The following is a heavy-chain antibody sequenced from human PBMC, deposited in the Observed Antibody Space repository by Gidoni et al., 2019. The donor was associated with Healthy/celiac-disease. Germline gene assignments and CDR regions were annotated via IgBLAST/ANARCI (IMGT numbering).Heavy chain of an antibody. CDR1: GFSFSTSG. CDR2: TSHDGGAK. J-gene: IGHJ3*02. D-gene: IGHD2-21*02. Sequence: QVQLVESGGGVVQPGTSLRLSCAASGFSFSTSGMHWVRQAPGKGLEWVAVTSHDGGAKYYADSVKGRFTISRDNSKNTLYLQMNSLRAGDTAVYYCAKERGDFDGFDIWGQGTMVTVSS. V-gene: IGHV3-30*18. CDR3: AKERGDFDGFDI.